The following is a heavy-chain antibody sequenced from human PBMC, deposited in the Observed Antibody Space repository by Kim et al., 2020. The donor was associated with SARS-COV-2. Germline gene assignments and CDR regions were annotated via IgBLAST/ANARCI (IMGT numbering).Heavy chain of an antibody. CDR3: AKGFYVVAGTMGWGYYGMDV. J-gene: IGHJ6*02. V-gene: IGHV3-9*01. Sequence: GGSLRLSCAASGFTFGDYAMHWVRQAPGKGLEWVSGISWNSGSIGYADSVKGRFTISRDNAKNSLYLQMNSLRAEDTALYYCAKGFYVVAGTMGWGYYGMDVWGQGTTVTVSS. CDR1: GFTFGDYA. CDR2: ISWNSGSI. D-gene: IGHD6-19*01.